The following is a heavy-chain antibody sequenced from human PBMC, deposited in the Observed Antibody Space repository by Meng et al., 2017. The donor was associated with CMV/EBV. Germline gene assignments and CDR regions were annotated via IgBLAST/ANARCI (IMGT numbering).Heavy chain of an antibody. Sequence: SSVNVSCKASGVTFSSYAISWVRQAPGQGLEWMGGIIPIFGTANYAQKFQGRVTITTDESTSTAYMELSSLRSEDTAVYYCAREGAYYYDSSGYGDAFDIWGQGTMVTVSS. CDR1: GVTFSSYA. CDR3: AREGAYYYDSSGYGDAFDI. D-gene: IGHD3-22*01. V-gene: IGHV1-69*05. J-gene: IGHJ3*02. CDR2: IIPIFGTA.